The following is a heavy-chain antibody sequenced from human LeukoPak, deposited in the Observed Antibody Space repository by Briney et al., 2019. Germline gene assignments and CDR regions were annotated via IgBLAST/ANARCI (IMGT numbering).Heavy chain of an antibody. CDR1: GGSISSYY. CDR2: VYPSGST. Sequence: SETLSLTCTVSGGSISSYYWSWIRQPAGKGLEWIGRVYPSGSTNYNPSLKSRVTMSLDTSKNQFSLNLSSVTAADTAVYYCAGDRCAKFGFDIWGQGTMVTVSS. D-gene: IGHD3-16*01. V-gene: IGHV4-4*07. J-gene: IGHJ3*02. CDR3: AGDRCAKFGFDI.